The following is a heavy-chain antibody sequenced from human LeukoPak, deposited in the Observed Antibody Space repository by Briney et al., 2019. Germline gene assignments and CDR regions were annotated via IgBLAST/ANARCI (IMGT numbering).Heavy chain of an antibody. V-gene: IGHV3-15*01. CDR2: IKSKTDGGTT. D-gene: IGHD1-26*01. Sequence: ETLSLTCTVSGGSISSYYWSWVRQAPGKGLEWVGRIKSKTDGGTTDYAAPVKGRFTISRDDSKNTLYLQMNSLKTEDTAVYYCTTRWPYSGSYYPFDYWGQGTLVTVSS. CDR1: GGSISSYY. CDR3: TTRWPYSGSYYPFDY. J-gene: IGHJ4*02.